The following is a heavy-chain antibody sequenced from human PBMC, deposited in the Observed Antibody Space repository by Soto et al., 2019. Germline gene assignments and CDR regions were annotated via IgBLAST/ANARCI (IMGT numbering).Heavy chain of an antibody. CDR2: ISDYDGYT. CDR1: SHTFISYG. CDR3: STPVLDY. V-gene: IGHV1-18*04. Sequence: QVQLVQSGAEVKKPGASVKVSCKASSHTFISYGINWVRQAPGQGLEWMGWISDYDGYTTYAQKLQGRVTMTTDTSTSTVYMELRSLKSDGTAVYYCSTPVLDYWGQGTLVTVSS. J-gene: IGHJ4*02. D-gene: IGHD2-15*01.